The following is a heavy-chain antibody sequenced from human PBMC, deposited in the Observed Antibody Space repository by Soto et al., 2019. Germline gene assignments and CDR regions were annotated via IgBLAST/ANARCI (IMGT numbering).Heavy chain of an antibody. Sequence: SVKVSCKVSGGTFSSYAISWVRQAPGQGLEWMGGIIPIFGTANYAQKFQGRVTITADESTSTAYMELSSLRSEDTAVYYCARGSGATTYYYYYGMDVWGQGTTVTVSS. J-gene: IGHJ6*02. CDR1: GGTFSSYA. CDR2: IIPIFGTA. CDR3: ARGSGATTYYYYYGMDV. D-gene: IGHD1-26*01. V-gene: IGHV1-69*13.